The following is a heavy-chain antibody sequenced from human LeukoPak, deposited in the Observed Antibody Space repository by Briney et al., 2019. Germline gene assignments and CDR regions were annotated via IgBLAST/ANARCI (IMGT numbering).Heavy chain of an antibody. Sequence: PSETLSLTCTVSGGSISSYYWSWIRQPPGKGLEWIGYIYYSGSTNHNPSLKSRVIISVDTSKNQFSLKLSSVTAADTAVYYCARSYYYGSGRWFDPWGQGTLVTVSS. V-gene: IGHV4-59*01. CDR3: ARSYYYGSGRWFDP. D-gene: IGHD3-10*01. J-gene: IGHJ5*02. CDR1: GGSISSYY. CDR2: IYYSGST.